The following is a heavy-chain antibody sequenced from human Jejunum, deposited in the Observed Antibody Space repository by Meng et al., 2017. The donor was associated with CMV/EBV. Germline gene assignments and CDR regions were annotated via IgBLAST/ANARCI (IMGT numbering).Heavy chain of an antibody. CDR2: IYYGVTT. D-gene: IGHD5-24*01. CDR3: AKERRDGYNRVDY. CDR1: GGSISSSNYY. J-gene: IGHJ4*02. V-gene: IGHV4-39*06. Sequence: RLQLQESGPGLVKPSETLSLTCTVSGGSISSSNYYWGWIRQPPGKGLEWIGSIYYGVTTFSNPSLKSRVTISVDTSKNQFSLKLSSVTAADTAVYYCAKERRDGYNRVDYWGQGILVTVSS.